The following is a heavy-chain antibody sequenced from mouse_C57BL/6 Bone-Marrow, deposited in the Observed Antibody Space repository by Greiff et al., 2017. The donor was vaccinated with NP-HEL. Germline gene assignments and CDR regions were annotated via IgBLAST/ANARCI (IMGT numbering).Heavy chain of an antibody. CDR3: ARYYGISHRGYFDV. V-gene: IGHV1-76*01. CDR1: GYTFTDYY. Sequence: QVQLKQSGAELVRPGASVKLSCKASGYTFTDYYINWVKQRPGQGLEWIARIYPGSGNTYYNEKFKGKATLTAEKSSSTAYMQLSSLTSEDSAVYFCARYYGISHRGYFDVWGTGTTVTVSS. J-gene: IGHJ1*03. D-gene: IGHD1-1*01. CDR2: IYPGSGNT.